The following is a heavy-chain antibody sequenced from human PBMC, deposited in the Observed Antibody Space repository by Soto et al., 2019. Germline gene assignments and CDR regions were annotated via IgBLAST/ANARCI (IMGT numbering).Heavy chain of an antibody. V-gene: IGHV3-23*01. J-gene: IGHJ4*02. Sequence: VGSLRLSCAASGFTFSKYAMSWVRQAPGKGLEWVSAINAGGNSTKSADSVKGRFTISRDNSKNTVYLQMNNLRAEDTAIYYCGMQYDYWGQGTLVTVSS. CDR3: GMQYDY. CDR1: GFTFSKYA. CDR2: INAGGNST.